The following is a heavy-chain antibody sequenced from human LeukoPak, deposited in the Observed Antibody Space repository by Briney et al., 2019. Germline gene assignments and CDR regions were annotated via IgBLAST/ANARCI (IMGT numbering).Heavy chain of an antibody. V-gene: IGHV1-8*03. CDR3: ARGEVQCMDY. J-gene: IGHJ4*02. CDR2: VTPTSGDT. CDR1: GGTFSSYA. Sequence: GASVKVSCKASGGTFSSYAINWVRQAPGQGLEWMGWVTPTSGDTVYAQKFQGRVTFSTDTSIGTTYLELSSLRSEDPAVYFCARGEVQCMDYWGQGTLVTVSS. D-gene: IGHD2-8*01.